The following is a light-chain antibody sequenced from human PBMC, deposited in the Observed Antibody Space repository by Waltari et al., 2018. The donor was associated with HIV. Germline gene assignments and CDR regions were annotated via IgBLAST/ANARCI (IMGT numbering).Light chain of an antibody. CDR3: QQRSNWPLT. V-gene: IGKV3-11*01. CDR2: AAS. J-gene: IGKJ4*01. CDR1: QSVGSY. Sequence: EIVLTQSPATLSLSPGERATLSCWASQSVGSYLAWYQQKPGQPPRLLIYAASHRATGIPARFSGSGSGTDFTLTISSPEPEDFAVYYCQQRSNWPLTFGGGTKVEIK.